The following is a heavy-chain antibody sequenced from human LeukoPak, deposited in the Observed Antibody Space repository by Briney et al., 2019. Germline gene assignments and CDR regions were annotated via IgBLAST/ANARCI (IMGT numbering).Heavy chain of an antibody. Sequence: PGRSLRLSCAASGFTFSSYAMHWVRQAPGKGLEWVAVISYDGSNKYYADSVKGRFTISRDNSKNTLYLQMNSLRAEDTAVYYCASDPYSNYSGALVGLDYWGQGTLVTVSS. J-gene: IGHJ4*02. V-gene: IGHV3-30*04. CDR2: ISYDGSNK. D-gene: IGHD4-11*01. CDR1: GFTFSSYA. CDR3: ASDPYSNYSGALVGLDY.